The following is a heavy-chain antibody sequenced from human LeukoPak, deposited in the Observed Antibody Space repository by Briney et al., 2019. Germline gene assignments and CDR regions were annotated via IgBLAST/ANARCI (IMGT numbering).Heavy chain of an antibody. CDR2: ISSSGSTI. V-gene: IGHV3-11*04. J-gene: IGHJ6*03. D-gene: IGHD6-13*01. CDR3: LTSFSHSSSWAPNYNYYYMDV. CDR1: GFTFSDYY. Sequence: PGGSLRLSCAASGFTFSDYYMSWIRQAPGKGLEWVSYISSSGSTIYYADSVKGRFTISRDNAKNSLYLQMNSLRAEDTAVYYCLTSFSHSSSWAPNYNYYYMDVWGKGTTVTVSS.